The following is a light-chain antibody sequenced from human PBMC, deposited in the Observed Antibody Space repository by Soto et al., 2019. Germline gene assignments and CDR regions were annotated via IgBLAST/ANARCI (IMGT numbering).Light chain of an antibody. CDR3: QQYNNWPLT. Sequence: EIVMTQSPATLSVSPGESATVSCRASQSIGRNLVLHQHKPGQAPRLLIYAASTRAAGIPARFSGSGSGTEFTLTISSLQSEDFAVYYCQQYNNWPLTFGGGTKVEI. J-gene: IGKJ4*01. CDR2: AAS. CDR1: QSIGRN. V-gene: IGKV3-15*01.